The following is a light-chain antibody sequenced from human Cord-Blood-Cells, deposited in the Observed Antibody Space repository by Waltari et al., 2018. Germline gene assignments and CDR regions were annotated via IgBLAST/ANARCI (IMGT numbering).Light chain of an antibody. V-gene: IGKV3-20*01. Sequence: EIVLTQSPGTLSLSPGERATLSCRARQSVSSSYLAWYQQKPGQATRLLIYGASSRATGIPDRFSGSGSGTDFTLTISRLEPEDFAVYYCQQYGSSPLMYTFGQGTKLEIK. CDR2: GAS. J-gene: IGKJ2*01. CDR1: QSVSSSY. CDR3: QQYGSSPLMYT.